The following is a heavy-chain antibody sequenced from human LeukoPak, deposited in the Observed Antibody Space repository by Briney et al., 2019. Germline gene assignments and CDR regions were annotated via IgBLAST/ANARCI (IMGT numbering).Heavy chain of an antibody. J-gene: IGHJ5*02. Sequence: GGSLRLSCAASGFSFSNSWMHWVRQAPGKGLVCVSRISGDGSSTSYADSVKGRFTVSRDNAKNTLYLQMDSLRAEDTAVYYCAKGLSINWFDPWGQGTLVTVSS. D-gene: IGHD2-2*02. CDR2: ISGDGSST. CDR3: AKGLSINWFDP. V-gene: IGHV3-74*01. CDR1: GFSFSNSW.